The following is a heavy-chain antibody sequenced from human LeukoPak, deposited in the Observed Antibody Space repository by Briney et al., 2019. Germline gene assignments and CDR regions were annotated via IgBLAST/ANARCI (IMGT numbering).Heavy chain of an antibody. CDR3: AKDSSSYDWGYMDV. Sequence: GGSLRLSCEVSGFTLSSYSMTWVRQAPGKGLEWVSLIGGSDGRTRYADSVKGRFTISRDNSKNTLYLEMNSLRAEDTAVYYCAKDSSSYDWGYMDVWGKGTTVTISS. CDR2: IGGSDGRT. D-gene: IGHD3-22*01. V-gene: IGHV3-23*01. J-gene: IGHJ6*03. CDR1: GFTLSSYS.